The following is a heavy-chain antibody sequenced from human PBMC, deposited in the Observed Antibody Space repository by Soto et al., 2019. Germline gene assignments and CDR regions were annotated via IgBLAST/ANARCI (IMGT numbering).Heavy chain of an antibody. D-gene: IGHD3-3*01. V-gene: IGHV3-23*01. J-gene: IGHJ4*02. CDR3: AKEIFAAAYAATSAFYL. CDR1: GFTFSSHA. CDR2: VDGSGADT. Sequence: GGSLRLSCTASGFTFSSHAMGWLRQAPGTEPEWVAFVDGSGADTSYADSVKGRFTIARDNSANSLFLHMNSLRAEDSGRYFCAKEIFAAAYAATSAFYLCGQGSLVTVSS.